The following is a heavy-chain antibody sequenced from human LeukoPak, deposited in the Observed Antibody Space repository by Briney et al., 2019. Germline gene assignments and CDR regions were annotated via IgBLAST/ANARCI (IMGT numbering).Heavy chain of an antibody. J-gene: IGHJ4*02. CDR2: ISGSRGST. Sequence: PGGSLRLSCAASGFAFSSYGMSWVRQAPGKGLEWVSFISGSRGSTYYADSVKGRFTMSRDTSKNTLYLEMNSLRDDDTAAYYCAKGRGSTSIYEYWGQGTLVTVSS. CDR1: GFAFSSYG. CDR3: AKGRGSTSIYEY. V-gene: IGHV3-23*01. D-gene: IGHD2-2*01.